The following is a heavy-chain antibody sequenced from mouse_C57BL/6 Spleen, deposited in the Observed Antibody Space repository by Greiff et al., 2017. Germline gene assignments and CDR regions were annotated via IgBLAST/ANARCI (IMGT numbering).Heavy chain of an antibody. Sequence: VQLQQSGAELVKPGASVKLSCTASGFNIKDYYMHWVKQRTEQGLEWIGRIDPEDGETKYAPQFQGKATITADTSSNTAYLQLSSLTSEDTAVYYCARADFDGGPFAYWGQGTLVTVSA. J-gene: IGHJ3*01. CDR2: IDPEDGET. CDR3: ARADFDGGPFAY. CDR1: GFNIKDYY. V-gene: IGHV14-2*01.